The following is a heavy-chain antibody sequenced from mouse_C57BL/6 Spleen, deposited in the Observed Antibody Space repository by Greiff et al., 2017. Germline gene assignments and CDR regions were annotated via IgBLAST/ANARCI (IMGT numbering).Heavy chain of an antibody. CDR1: GYTFTDYY. D-gene: IGHD2-10*02. CDR2: IYPGSGNT. V-gene: IGHV1-84*01. CDR3: AGGRYGNYVGYAMDY. Sequence: QVHVKQSGPELVKPGASVKISCKASGYTFTDYYINWVKQRPGQGLEWIGWIYPGSGNTKYNEKFKGKATLTVDTSSSTAYMQLSSLTSEDSAVYFCAGGRYGNYVGYAMDYWGQGTSVTVSS. J-gene: IGHJ4*01.